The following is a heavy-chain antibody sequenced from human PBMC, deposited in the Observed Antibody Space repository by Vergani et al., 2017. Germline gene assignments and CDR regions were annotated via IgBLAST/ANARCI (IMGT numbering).Heavy chain of an antibody. J-gene: IGHJ6*03. V-gene: IGHV3-30*03. CDR3: ARDSPLVVPAAIFYYYYYYMDV. Sequence: QVQLVESGGGEVQPGRSLRLSCSAAGFPFSDYGVHWVRQAPGKGLEWVSVISYDGNKKNYADSVKGRFTISRDNSKNTLYLEMNALRAEDTAVYYCARDSPLVVPAAIFYYYYYYMDVWGKGTTVTVSS. D-gene: IGHD2-2*01. CDR2: ISYDGNKK. CDR1: GFPFSDYG.